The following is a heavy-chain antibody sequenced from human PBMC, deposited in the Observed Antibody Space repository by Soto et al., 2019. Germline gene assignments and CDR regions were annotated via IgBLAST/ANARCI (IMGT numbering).Heavy chain of an antibody. CDR3: ARGPAYYCSSTSCHIDY. Sequence: PGGSLRLSCAASGFTFSSYSMNWVRQAPGKGLEWVSYISSGSSTIYYADSVKGRFTISRDNAKNSLYLQMNSLRAEDTAVYYCARGPAYYCSSTSCHIDYWGQGTLVTVSS. CDR1: GFTFSSYS. CDR2: ISSGSSTI. V-gene: IGHV3-48*01. J-gene: IGHJ4*02. D-gene: IGHD2-2*02.